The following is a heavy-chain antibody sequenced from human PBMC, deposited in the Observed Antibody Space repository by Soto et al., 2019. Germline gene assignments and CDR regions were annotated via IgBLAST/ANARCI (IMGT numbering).Heavy chain of an antibody. Sequence: SETLSLTCTVSGGSISSGGYYWSWIRQHPGKGLEWIGYIYDNDSTYYNPSLKSRVTMSVDMSRNQFSLKLSSVTAADTAVYYCARHHMAANDMYFDYWGQETLVTVSS. CDR1: GGSISSGGYY. V-gene: IGHV4-31*03. J-gene: IGHJ4*02. D-gene: IGHD1-1*01. CDR3: ARHHMAANDMYFDY. CDR2: IYDNDST.